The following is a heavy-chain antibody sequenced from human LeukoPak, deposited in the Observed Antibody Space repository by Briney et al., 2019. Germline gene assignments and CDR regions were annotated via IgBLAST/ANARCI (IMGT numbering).Heavy chain of an antibody. D-gene: IGHD6-19*01. J-gene: IGHJ4*02. CDR1: GGSISSYY. Sequence: SETLSLTCTVSGGSISSYYWSWIRQPPGKGLEWIGYIYYSGSTNYNPSLKSRVTISVDASKNQFSLKLSSVTAADTAVYYCARYSSGWYMSVYYFDHWGQGTLVTVSS. CDR3: ARYSSGWYMSVYYFDH. V-gene: IGHV4-59*01. CDR2: IYYSGST.